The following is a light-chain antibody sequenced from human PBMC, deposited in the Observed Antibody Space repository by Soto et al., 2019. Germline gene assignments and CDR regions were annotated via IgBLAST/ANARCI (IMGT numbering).Light chain of an antibody. CDR2: GAS. CDR3: QQYNDRPPLT. J-gene: IGKJ4*01. CDR1: QSVSSY. V-gene: IGKV3-15*01. Sequence: EIVMTQSPATLSXXPXXXXTXXXRASQSVSSYLAWYQQKPGQAPRLLIYGASTRATGIPARFSGSGSGTEFTLTISSLQSEDFAVYYCQQYNDRPPLTFGGGTKVDIK.